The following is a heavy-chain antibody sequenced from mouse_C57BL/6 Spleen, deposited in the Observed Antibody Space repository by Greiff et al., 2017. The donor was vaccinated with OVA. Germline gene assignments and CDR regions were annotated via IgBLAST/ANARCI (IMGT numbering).Heavy chain of an antibody. V-gene: IGHV1-52*01. J-gene: IGHJ2*01. Sequence: QVQLQQSGAELVRPGSSVKLSCKASGYTFTSYWMHWVKQRPIQGLEWIGNIDPSDSETHYNQKFKDKATLTVDKSSSTAYMQLSSLTSEDSAVYYCARMGQLRLDYWGQGTTLTVSS. CDR2: IDPSDSET. CDR1: GYTFTSYW. D-gene: IGHD3-2*02. CDR3: ARMGQLRLDY.